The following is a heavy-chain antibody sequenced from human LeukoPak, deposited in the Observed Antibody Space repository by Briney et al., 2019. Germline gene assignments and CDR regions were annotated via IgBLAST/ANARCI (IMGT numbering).Heavy chain of an antibody. V-gene: IGHV3-48*04. CDR3: ARGPKWLSPPGFPDY. CDR2: ISSSSDNI. J-gene: IGHJ4*02. Sequence: GGSLRLSCAASGFTFRSYGTHWVRQVPGRGLEWVSYISSSSDNIYYADSVEGRFTISRDNAKNSLYLQMNSLRPEDTAMYYCARGPKWLSPPGFPDYWGQGTLVTVSS. CDR1: GFTFRSYG. D-gene: IGHD5-12*01.